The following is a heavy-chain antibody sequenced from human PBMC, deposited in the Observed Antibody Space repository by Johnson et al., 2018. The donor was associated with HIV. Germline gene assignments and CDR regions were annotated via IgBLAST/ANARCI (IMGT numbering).Heavy chain of an antibody. CDR1: GFTFSTFG. J-gene: IGHJ3*01. CDR3: AKLRWAWGAAFDV. D-gene: IGHD3-16*01. CDR2: IRYAGNNK. V-gene: IGHV3-30*02. Sequence: QVLLVESGGGVVQPGGSLRLSCAASGFTFSTFGMHWVRQAPGKGLEWVAFIRYAGNNKYYADSVKGRFTISRDNSKNTLYLQMNSLRAEDTAVYYCAKLRWAWGAAFDVWGQGTMVTVSS.